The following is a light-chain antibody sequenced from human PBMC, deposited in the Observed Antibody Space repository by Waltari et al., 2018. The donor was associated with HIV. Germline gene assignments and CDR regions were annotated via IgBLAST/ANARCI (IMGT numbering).Light chain of an antibody. CDR2: GNN. CDR1: E. J-gene: IGLJ1*01. Sequence: EVQWYQQIAGKAPKLLIFGNNKRPSGVPARFFGSKSGTSASLAITGLQPEDEAHYYCQSFDSSLTGFVFGSGTEVVVL. V-gene: IGLV1-40*01. CDR3: QSFDSSLTGFV.